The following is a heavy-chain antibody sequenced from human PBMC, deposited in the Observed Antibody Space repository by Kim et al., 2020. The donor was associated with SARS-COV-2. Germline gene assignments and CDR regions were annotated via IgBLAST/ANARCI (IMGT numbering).Heavy chain of an antibody. J-gene: IGHJ3*02. CDR3: GRGQLRGAFDI. V-gene: IGHV3-53*01. Sequence: TTYTCPCKGRFTTPRDNSKNTLYLQMNSLRAEDTAVYYCGRGQLRGAFDIWGTGTLVTVSS. D-gene: IGHD1-1*01. CDR2: T.